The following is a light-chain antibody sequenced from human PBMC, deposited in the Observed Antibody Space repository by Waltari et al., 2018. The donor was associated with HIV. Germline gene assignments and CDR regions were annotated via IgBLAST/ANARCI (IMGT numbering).Light chain of an antibody. CDR3: ASYITSATPV. CDR2: DVT. J-gene: IGLJ2*01. V-gene: IGLV2-14*01. Sequence: QSALTQPASVSGSPGQSITISCDVAAYKYVSWSQHHPGKAPKVIIYDVTNRPSGLSYRFSGSKAGNTATLTISGLQPEDEADYFCASYITSATPVFGGGTKLTVL. CDR1: DVAAYKY.